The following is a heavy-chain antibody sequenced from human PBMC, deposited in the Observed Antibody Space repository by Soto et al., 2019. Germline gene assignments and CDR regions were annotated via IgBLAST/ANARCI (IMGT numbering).Heavy chain of an antibody. J-gene: IGHJ5*02. CDR1: GYTFTSYA. Sequence: ASVKVSCKASGYTFTSYAMHWARQAPGQRLEWMGWVNAGNGNTKYSQKFQGRVTITRDTSASTAYMELSSLRSEDTAVYYCARSLRYFDWDYQRGQANCFDPWGQGTLVTVSS. CDR2: VNAGNGNT. V-gene: IGHV1-3*01. D-gene: IGHD3-9*01. CDR3: ARSLRYFDWDYQRGQANCFDP.